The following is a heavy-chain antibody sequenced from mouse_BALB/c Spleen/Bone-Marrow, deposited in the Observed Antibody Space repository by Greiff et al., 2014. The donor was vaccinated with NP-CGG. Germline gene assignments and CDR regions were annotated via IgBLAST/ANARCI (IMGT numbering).Heavy chain of an antibody. CDR1: GYTFTSYW. J-gene: IGHJ2*01. Sequence: QVQLQQSGAELARPGASVKLSCKASGYTFTSYWMQWVKQRPGQGLEWIGAIYPGDGDTRYTQKFKGKATLTADKSSSTAYMQLSSVASEDSAVDYCARDEHYFDYWGQGTTLTVSS. CDR3: ARDEHYFDY. CDR2: IYPGDGDT. V-gene: IGHV1-87*01.